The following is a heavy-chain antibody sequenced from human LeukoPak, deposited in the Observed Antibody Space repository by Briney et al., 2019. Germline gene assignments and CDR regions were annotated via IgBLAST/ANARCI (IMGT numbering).Heavy chain of an antibody. CDR1: GYTFTGYY. Sequence: ASVKVSCKASGYTFTGYYMHWVRQAPGQGLEWMGWINPNSGGTNYAQKFQGWVTMTRDTSISTAYMELSRPRSDDTAVYYCARDNCSSTSCYGFFGWFDPWGQGTLVTVSS. V-gene: IGHV1-2*04. CDR3: ARDNCSSTSCYGFFGWFDP. D-gene: IGHD2-2*01. J-gene: IGHJ5*02. CDR2: INPNSGGT.